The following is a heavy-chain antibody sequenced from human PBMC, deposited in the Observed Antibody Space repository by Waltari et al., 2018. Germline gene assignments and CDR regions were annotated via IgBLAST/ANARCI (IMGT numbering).Heavy chain of an antibody. CDR3: VLQGDGHLFYYYGMDV. D-gene: IGHD3-16*01. J-gene: IGHJ6*02. V-gene: IGHV3-74*01. CDR2: ISSDGSTT. CDR1: GFPFGPRS. Sequence: VQLVDSGGGLVQPGGSLSLPCLAFGFPFGPRSTHWVRQAPGTGLVWVSRISSDGSTTVYADSVKGRFTISRDNAKNTLYLQMNSLRPEDTAVYYCVLQGDGHLFYYYGMDVWGQGTTVTVSS.